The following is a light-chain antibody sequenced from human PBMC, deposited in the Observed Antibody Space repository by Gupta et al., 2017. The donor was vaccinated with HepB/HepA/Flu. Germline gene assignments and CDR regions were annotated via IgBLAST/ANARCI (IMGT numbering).Light chain of an antibody. V-gene: IGLV2-23*02. Sequence: QSALTQPASVSASPGQSITISCTGTRSDVGSYNLVSWYQQPPGKAPKLLIYEVNKWASGVSDRFSGSKSGNTASLTISGLQAEDEADYYCCSYASTTVVFGGGTKLTVL. CDR2: EVN. CDR3: CSYASTTVV. CDR1: RSDVGSYNL. J-gene: IGLJ2*01.